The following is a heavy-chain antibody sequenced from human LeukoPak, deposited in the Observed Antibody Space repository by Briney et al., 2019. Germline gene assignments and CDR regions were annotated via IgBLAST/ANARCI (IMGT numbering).Heavy chain of an antibody. CDR3: ARGDTSSIAARPGWFDP. CDR1: GGSISSYY. CDR2: IYYSGST. J-gene: IGHJ5*02. Sequence: PSETLSLTCTVSGGSISSYYWSWIRQPPGKGLEWIGYIYYSGSTNYNPSLKSRVTISVDTSKNQFSLKLSSVTAADTAVYYCARGDTSSIAARPGWFDPWGQGTLVTVSS. V-gene: IGHV4-59*01. D-gene: IGHD6-6*01.